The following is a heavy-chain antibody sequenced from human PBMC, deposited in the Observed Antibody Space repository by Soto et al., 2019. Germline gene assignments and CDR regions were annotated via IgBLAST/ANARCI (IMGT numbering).Heavy chain of an antibody. D-gene: IGHD2-2*02. CDR2: IRSKAYGGTT. Sequence: GGSLRLSCTASGFTFGDYVMSWVRQAPGKGLEWVGFIRSKAYGGTTEYAASVKGRFTISRDDSKSIAYLQMNSLKTEDTAVYYCTLYCSSTSCYRGYGMDVWGQGTTVTVSS. V-gene: IGHV3-49*04. J-gene: IGHJ6*02. CDR3: TLYCSSTSCYRGYGMDV. CDR1: GFTFGDYV.